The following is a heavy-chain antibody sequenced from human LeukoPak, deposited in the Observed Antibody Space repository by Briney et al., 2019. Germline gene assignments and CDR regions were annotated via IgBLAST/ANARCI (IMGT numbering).Heavy chain of an antibody. CDR1: GYSISSGYY. CDR3: ARHVGIGNWFDP. J-gene: IGHJ5*02. Sequence: SETLSLTCTVSGYSISSGYYWGWSRQPPGKGLEWIGSIYHSGSTYYNPSLKSRVTISVDTSKNQFSLKLSSVTAADTAVYYCARHVGIGNWFDPWGQGTLVTVSS. CDR2: IYHSGST. D-gene: IGHD3-10*01. V-gene: IGHV4-38-2*02.